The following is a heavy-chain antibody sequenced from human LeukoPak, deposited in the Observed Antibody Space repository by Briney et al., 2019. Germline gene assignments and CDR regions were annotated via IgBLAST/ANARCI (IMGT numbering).Heavy chain of an antibody. CDR1: GFTFSSYL. CDR3: ARDRALYDSRRGYYYTEDDY. Sequence: GGSLRLSCAASGFTFSSYLMSWVRQAPGKGLEWVANMNPDGSEKYFLDSVKGRFTISRDNAKSSLYLQMNSLRGDDTAVYYCARDRALYDSRRGYYYTEDDYWGQGTLVTVSS. V-gene: IGHV3-7*01. D-gene: IGHD3-22*01. CDR2: MNPDGSEK. J-gene: IGHJ4*02.